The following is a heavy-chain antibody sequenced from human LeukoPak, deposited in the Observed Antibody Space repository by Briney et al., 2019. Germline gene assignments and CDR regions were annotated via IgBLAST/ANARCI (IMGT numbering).Heavy chain of an antibody. CDR1: GGTFSSYA. J-gene: IGHJ6*02. V-gene: IGHV1-69*13. CDR3: ASAGYSSSWPENYYYYGMDV. D-gene: IGHD6-13*01. Sequence: GASVKVSCKASGGTFSSYAISWVRQAPGQGLEWTGGIIPIFGTANYGQKFQGRVTITADESTSTAYMELSSLRSEDTAVYYCASAGYSSSWPENYYYYGMDVWGQGTTVTVSS. CDR2: IIPIFGTA.